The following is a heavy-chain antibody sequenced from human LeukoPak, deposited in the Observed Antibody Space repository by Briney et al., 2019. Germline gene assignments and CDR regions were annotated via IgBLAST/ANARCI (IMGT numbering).Heavy chain of an antibody. CDR1: GGSLSSYY. Sequence: SETLSLTCTVSGGSLSSYYWSWIRQPPGKGLEWIGYIYYSGSTNYNPSLKSRVTISVDTSKNQFSLKLSSVTAADTAVYYCARHLDSSGYDAFDIWGQGTVVTVSS. CDR3: ARHLDSSGYDAFDI. CDR2: IYYSGST. D-gene: IGHD3-22*01. V-gene: IGHV4-59*08. J-gene: IGHJ3*02.